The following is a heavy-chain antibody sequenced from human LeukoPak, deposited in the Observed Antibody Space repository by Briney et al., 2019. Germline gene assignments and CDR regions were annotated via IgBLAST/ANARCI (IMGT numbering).Heavy chain of an antibody. CDR2: VCYNGTT. CDR1: GDSISSYF. D-gene: IGHD3-16*01. Sequence: PSETLSLTCSVSGDSISSYFWARIRQPPGKGLEWIGYVCYNGTTNYNPSLRNRVAISIDTSKNQFSLKLNSATAADTAVYYCATSGGFNSPRHYWGQGTLVTVSS. CDR3: ATSGGFNSPRHY. J-gene: IGHJ4*02. V-gene: IGHV4-59*01.